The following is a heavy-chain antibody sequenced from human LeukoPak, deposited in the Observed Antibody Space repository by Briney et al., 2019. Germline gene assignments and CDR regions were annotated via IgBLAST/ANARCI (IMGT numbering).Heavy chain of an antibody. CDR2: INHDGTSA. V-gene: IGHV3-74*01. Sequence: GGSLRLSCATSGFTFTTFWMHWVRQAPGRGLVWVSRINHDGTSANYADSVNGRFTISRDNSRSTLYLQMNSLTADDTAVYYCAKDDGWLCFGDWSQGTLVTVSS. D-gene: IGHD3-10*01. CDR3: AKDDGWLCFGD. CDR1: GFTFTTFW. J-gene: IGHJ4*02.